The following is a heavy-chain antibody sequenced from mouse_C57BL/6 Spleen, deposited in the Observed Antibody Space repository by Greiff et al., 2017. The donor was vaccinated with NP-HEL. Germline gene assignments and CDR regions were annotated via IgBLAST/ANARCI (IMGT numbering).Heavy chain of an antibody. V-gene: IGHV1-82*01. CDR2: IYPGDGDT. Sequence: VQLQQSGPELVKPGASVKISCKASGYAFSSSWMNWVKQRPGKGLEWIGRIYPGDGDTNYNGKFKGKATLTADKSSSTAYMQLSSLTSEDSAVYFCARWSSFDYWGQGTTLTVSS. CDR3: ARWSSFDY. CDR1: GYAFSSSW. J-gene: IGHJ2*01.